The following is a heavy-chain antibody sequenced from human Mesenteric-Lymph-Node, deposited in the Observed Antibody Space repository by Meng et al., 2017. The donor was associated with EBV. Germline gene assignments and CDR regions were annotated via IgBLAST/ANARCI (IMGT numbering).Heavy chain of an antibody. J-gene: IGHJ4*02. CDR1: GASFSGYY. CDR2: INHSGTT. CDR3: ARLGNGH. V-gene: IGHV4-34*01. Sequence: QVRAQQWGPEMLQPSAPLSLTCPVYGASFSGYYWSWIRQPPGKGLEWIGEINHSGTTNYNPSLESRVTISVDTSKNQLSLKLTSLTAADTAVYYCARLGNGHWGQGTLVTVSS.